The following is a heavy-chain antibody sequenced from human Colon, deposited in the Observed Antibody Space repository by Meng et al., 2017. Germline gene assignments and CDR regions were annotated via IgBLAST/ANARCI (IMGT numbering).Heavy chain of an antibody. CDR3: ARERLSSGWYGGRWFDP. V-gene: IGHV4-34*01. CDR1: GGSFSGYY. D-gene: IGHD6-19*01. Sequence: VNVHQWGAGLFKPAETLSLTCAVYGGSFSGYYWSWIRQPPGKGLEWIGEINHSGRTNYNPSLKSRVTISVDTSKNQFSLKLSSVTAADTAVYYCARERLSSGWYGGRWFDPWGQGTLVTVSS. J-gene: IGHJ5*02. CDR2: INHSGRT.